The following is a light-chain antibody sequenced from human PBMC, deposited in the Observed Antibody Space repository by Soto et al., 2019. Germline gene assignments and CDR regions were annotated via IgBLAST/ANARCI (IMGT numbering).Light chain of an antibody. CDR1: QVIGSY. CDR2: AAS. J-gene: IGKJ4*01. Sequence: DIQMTQTPSSLSASVGARVTITCRACQVIGSYLAWYQQKPGKVPNLLLYAASTLQAGVPSRFSGSGSGTDFTLTINSLQQEDGRTSYCQHNSSSSLTFCGGTKVDI. CDR3: QHNSSSSLT. V-gene: IGKV1-27*01.